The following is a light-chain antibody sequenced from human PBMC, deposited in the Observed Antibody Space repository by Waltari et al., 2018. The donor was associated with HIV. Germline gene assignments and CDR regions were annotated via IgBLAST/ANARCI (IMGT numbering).Light chain of an antibody. V-gene: IGKV1-39*01. CDR1: QTVANK. Sequence: DIQMTQSPSPLSASVGDSVSITCRASQTVANKVNWYQQKPGKAPQLLIYDASTLQSVVPSRFRGGGSGTDFTLTITSLQPDDFATYFCQQSYSSPLTFGPGTKLDIK. CDR2: DAS. J-gene: IGKJ3*01. CDR3: QQSYSSPLT.